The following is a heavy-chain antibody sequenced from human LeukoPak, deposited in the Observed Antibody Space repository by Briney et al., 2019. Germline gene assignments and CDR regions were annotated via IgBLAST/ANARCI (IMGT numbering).Heavy chain of an antibody. CDR3: AKGHGSGTFYRGLFDS. CDR2: IYYSGGT. J-gene: IGHJ4*02. V-gene: IGHV4-59*01. D-gene: IGHD3-10*01. CDR1: GASFGTNY. Sequence: SETLSLTCSVSGASFGTNYWSWIRQAPGKGLEWIGYIYYSGGTNDNPSLKRRVTISADPSKNQFSLNLRSVTAADTAVYYCAKGHGSGTFYRGLFDSWGQGIPVTVSS.